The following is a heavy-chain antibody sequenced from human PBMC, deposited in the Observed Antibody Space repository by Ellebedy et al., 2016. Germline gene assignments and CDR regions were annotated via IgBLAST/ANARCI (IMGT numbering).Heavy chain of an antibody. CDR2: ISSSGSTI. V-gene: IGHV3-11*01. CDR1: GFTFSDYY. Sequence: GESLKISXAASGFTFSDYYMSWIRQAPGKGLEWVSYISSSGSTIYYADSVKGRFTISRDNAKNSLYLQMNSLRAEDTAVYYCARGSSGWYYFDYWGQGTLVTVSS. CDR3: ARGSSGWYYFDY. D-gene: IGHD6-19*01. J-gene: IGHJ4*02.